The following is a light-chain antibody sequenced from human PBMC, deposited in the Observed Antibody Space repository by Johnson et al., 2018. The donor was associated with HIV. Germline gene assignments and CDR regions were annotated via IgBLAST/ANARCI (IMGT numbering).Light chain of an antibody. V-gene: IGLV1-51*01. J-gene: IGLJ1*01. Sequence: QSVLTQPPSVSAAPGQKVTISCSGSSSNIGNNYVSWYQQLPGTAPKLLIYDNNKRPSGIPDRFSGSKSGTSATLGITGLQTGDEADYYCGTWDGGLSAYVFGTGTKVTVL. CDR3: GTWDGGLSAYV. CDR1: SSNIGNNY. CDR2: DNN.